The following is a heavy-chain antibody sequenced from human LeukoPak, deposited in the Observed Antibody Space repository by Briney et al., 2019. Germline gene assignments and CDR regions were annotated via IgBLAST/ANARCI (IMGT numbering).Heavy chain of an antibody. Sequence: GGSLRLSCAASGFTFDDYAMHWVRQAPGKGLEWVSGISWNSGSIDYADSVKGRFTISRDNAENSLYLQMNSLRAEDTAVYYCARETYGDYVPWGQGTLVTVSS. D-gene: IGHD4-17*01. V-gene: IGHV3-9*01. CDR2: ISWNSGSI. CDR1: GFTFDDYA. CDR3: ARETYGDYVP. J-gene: IGHJ5*02.